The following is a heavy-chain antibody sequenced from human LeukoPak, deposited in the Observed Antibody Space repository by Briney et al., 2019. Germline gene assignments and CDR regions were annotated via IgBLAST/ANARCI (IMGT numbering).Heavy chain of an antibody. Sequence: GGSLRLPCAASGFTFSSYSMNWVRQAPGKGLEWVSRINPDGSTTTYADSVKGRFTISRDNAKNTVYLQMNSLRAEDTAVYYCARVLSGSWDWFDPWGQGTLVTVSS. CDR3: ARVLSGSWDWFDP. D-gene: IGHD3-22*01. CDR2: INPDGSTT. CDR1: GFTFSSYS. J-gene: IGHJ5*02. V-gene: IGHV3-74*01.